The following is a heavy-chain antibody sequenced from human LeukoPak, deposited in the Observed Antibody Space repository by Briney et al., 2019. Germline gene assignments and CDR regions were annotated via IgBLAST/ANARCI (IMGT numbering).Heavy chain of an antibody. Sequence: PGGSLRLSCAASGFTFSSYAMSWARQAPGKGLEWVSAISGSGGSTYYADSVKGRFTISRDNSKNTLYLQMNSLRAEDTAVYYCANLGWEYYDILTGPRFDYWGQGTLVTVSS. CDR1: GFTFSSYA. CDR3: ANLGWEYYDILTGPRFDY. CDR2: ISGSGGST. J-gene: IGHJ4*02. D-gene: IGHD3-9*01. V-gene: IGHV3-23*01.